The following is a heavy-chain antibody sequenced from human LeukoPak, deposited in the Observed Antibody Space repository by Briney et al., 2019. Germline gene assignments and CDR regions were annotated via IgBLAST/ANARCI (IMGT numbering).Heavy chain of an antibody. D-gene: IGHD2-15*01. CDR3: ARVDGSCSGGSCPSGNWFDP. J-gene: IGHJ5*02. Sequence: PSETLSLTCTVSGVSISSYYWSWIRQPPGKGLEWIGYIYYSGSTNYNPSLKSRVTISVDTSKNQFSLKLSSVTAADTAVYYCARVDGSCSGGSCPSGNWFDPWGQGTLVTVSS. V-gene: IGHV4-59*01. CDR2: IYYSGST. CDR1: GVSISSYY.